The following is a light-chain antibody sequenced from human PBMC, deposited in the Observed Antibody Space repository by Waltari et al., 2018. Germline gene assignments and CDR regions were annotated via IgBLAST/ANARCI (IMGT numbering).Light chain of an antibody. CDR1: QSVLYSSNNKKY. CDR3: QQYYSTPPWT. CDR2: WAS. J-gene: IGKJ1*01. V-gene: IGKV4-1*01. Sequence: DIVMTQSPDSLAVSLGERATINCKSSQSVLYSSNNKKYLAWYQQKPGQPPKLLIYWASTRESGVPDRFSRSGSGTYFTLTISSLQAEDVSVYYCQQYYSTPPWTFGQGTKVEIK.